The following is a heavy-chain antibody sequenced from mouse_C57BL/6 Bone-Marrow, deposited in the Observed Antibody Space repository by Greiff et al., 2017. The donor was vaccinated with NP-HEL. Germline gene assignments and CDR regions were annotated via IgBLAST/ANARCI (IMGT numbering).Heavy chain of an antibody. J-gene: IGHJ4*01. CDR1: GYTFTSYW. CDR3: ARRGIYVYASLDY. CDR2: IYPGSGST. D-gene: IGHD1-1*01. V-gene: IGHV1-55*01. Sequence: QVQLQQPGAELVKPGASVKMSCKASGYTFTSYWITWVKQRPGQGLEWIGDIYPGSGSTNYNEKFKSKATLTVDTSSSTAYMQLSSLTSEDSAVEYCARRGIYVYASLDYWGQGTSVTVSS.